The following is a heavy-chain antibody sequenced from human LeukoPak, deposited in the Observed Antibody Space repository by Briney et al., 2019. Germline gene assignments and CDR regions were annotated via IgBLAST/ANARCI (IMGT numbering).Heavy chain of an antibody. CDR3: ARMMSIPVAGHRPLFDY. V-gene: IGHV1-18*01. J-gene: IGHJ4*02. CDR2: ISAYNGNT. CDR1: GYTFTSYG. D-gene: IGHD6-19*01. Sequence: SVKVSCTASGYTFTSYGINWVRQAPGQGLEWMGWISAYNGNTNYAQKLQDRVTMTTDTSTSTAYMELRSLRSDDTAIYYCARMMSIPVAGHRPLFDYWGQGTLVTVSS.